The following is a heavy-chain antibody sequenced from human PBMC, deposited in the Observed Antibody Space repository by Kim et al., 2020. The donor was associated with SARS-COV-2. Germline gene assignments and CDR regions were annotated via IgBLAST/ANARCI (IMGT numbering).Heavy chain of an antibody. CDR3: CKDYWGSYDP. V-gene: IGHV3-72*01. CDR1: GFTFRDYS. D-gene: IGHD3-16*01. Sequence: GGSLRLSCAASGFTFRDYSMDWVRQAPGKSPEWLGRAQSKTDGGRTVYAASVKDRFIISRDDSKNSLYLQMSSLMTEDTAIYYCCKDYWGSYDPWGQGTL. CDR2: AQSKTDGGRT. J-gene: IGHJ5*02.